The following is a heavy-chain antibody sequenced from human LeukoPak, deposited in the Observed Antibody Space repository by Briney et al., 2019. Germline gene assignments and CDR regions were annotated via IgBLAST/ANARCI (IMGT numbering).Heavy chain of an antibody. D-gene: IGHD3-10*01. CDR2: IYYSGST. CDR1: GGSISSSSYY. CDR3: ARFSGEGYLSYYYYYGMDV. J-gene: IGHJ6*02. V-gene: IGHV4-39*01. Sequence: SETLSLTCTVSGGSISSSSYYWGWIRQPPGKGLEWIGSIYYSGSTYYNPSLKSRVTISVDTSKNQFSLKLSSVTAADTAVYYCARFSGEGYLSYYYYYGMDVWGQGTTVTVSS.